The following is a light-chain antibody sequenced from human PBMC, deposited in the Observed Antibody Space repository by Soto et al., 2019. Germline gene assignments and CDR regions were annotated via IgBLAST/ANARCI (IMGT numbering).Light chain of an antibody. Sequence: QSVLTQPPSVSEAPGQRVTISCTESSSNIGAGYDVHWYQQLPGTAPKLLIYANSNRPSGVPDRFSGSKSGTSASLAITGLQAEDEADYYCQSYDSSLSAWVFGGGTKLTVL. V-gene: IGLV1-40*01. J-gene: IGLJ3*02. CDR1: SSNIGAGYD. CDR2: ANS. CDR3: QSYDSSLSAWV.